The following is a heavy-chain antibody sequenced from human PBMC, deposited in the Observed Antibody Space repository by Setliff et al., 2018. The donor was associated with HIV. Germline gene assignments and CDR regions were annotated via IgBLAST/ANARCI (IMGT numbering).Heavy chain of an antibody. V-gene: IGHV4-4*07. CDR1: GGSSTSYY. CDR2: IYISGST. CDR3: ARGGGTGSFDY. Sequence: SETLSLTCTVSGGSSTSYYWSWIRQPAGKGLEWFGRIYISGSTNYNPSFESRVTMSIDTSKNQFSLKLSSVTAADSAVYYCARGGGTGSFDYWGQGTLVTVSS. D-gene: IGHD3-16*01. J-gene: IGHJ4*02.